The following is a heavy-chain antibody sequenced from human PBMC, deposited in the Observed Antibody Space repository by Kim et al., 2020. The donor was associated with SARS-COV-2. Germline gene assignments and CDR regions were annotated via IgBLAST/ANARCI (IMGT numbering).Heavy chain of an antibody. CDR3: AGGFDP. V-gene: IGHV4-59*09. J-gene: IGHJ5*02. Sequence: YTGSPHSHPSLSSRVTISVDTSKNQFSLKLSSVTAADTAVYYCAGGFDPWGQGTLVTVSS. CDR2: YTGSP.